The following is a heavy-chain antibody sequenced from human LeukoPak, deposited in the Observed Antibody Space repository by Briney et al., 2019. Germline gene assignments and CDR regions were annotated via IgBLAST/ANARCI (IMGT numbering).Heavy chain of an antibody. CDR1: GYTFTSYG. Sequence: GASVKVSCKASGYTFTSYGISWVRQAPGQGLEWMGWISAYNGNTNYAQKLQGRVTMTTDTSTSTAYMELRSLRSDDPAVYYCARGGSSSSITGTTEFDYWGQGTLVTVSS. D-gene: IGHD1-7*01. V-gene: IGHV1-18*01. CDR3: ARGGSSSSITGTTEFDY. CDR2: ISAYNGNT. J-gene: IGHJ4*02.